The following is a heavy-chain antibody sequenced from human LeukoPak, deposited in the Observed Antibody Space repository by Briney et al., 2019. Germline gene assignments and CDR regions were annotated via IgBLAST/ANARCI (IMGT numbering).Heavy chain of an antibody. CDR3: AKDFEGFCGGDCYSMDF. CDR1: GFTFNKYV. J-gene: IGHJ4*02. V-gene: IGHV3-30*18. CDR2: ISYDGSNK. D-gene: IGHD2-21*02. Sequence: GGALGLAWAAPGFTFNKYVMHRVRPGPGKGLGWVALISYDGSNKYYADSVRGRFTISRDNSKNTLYLQMNSLRPEDTAVYYCAKDFEGFCGGDCYSMDFWGQGTLATVSS.